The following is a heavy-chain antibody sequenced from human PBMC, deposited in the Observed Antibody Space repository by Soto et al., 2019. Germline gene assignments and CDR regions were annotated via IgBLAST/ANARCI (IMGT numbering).Heavy chain of an antibody. J-gene: IGHJ6*02. Sequence: QVQLQESGPGLVKPSQTLSLTCTVSGGSIRRNSSYWSWIRQHPGKGLEWIGYINYSGRTYYNPSLKSRLSMSVDTSKNHFSLKLSSVTAADTAVYYCARDSGCGALDVWGQGTTVTVSS. CDR1: GGSIRRNSSY. D-gene: IGHD6-19*01. V-gene: IGHV4-31*03. CDR3: ARDSGCGALDV. CDR2: INYSGRT.